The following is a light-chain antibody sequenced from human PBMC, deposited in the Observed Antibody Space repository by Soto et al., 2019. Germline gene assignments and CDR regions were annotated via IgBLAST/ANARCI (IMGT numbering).Light chain of an antibody. CDR1: QSLAYSDGNTY. Sequence: DVVMTQSPLSLPVTLGQPASISCRSSQSLAYSDGNTYLNWFQQRPGQSPRRLIYKVSNRDSGVPDRFSGSGSGTDFTLKISRVEAEDVGVYYCMQGTHWPPYTFGQGTKQQLK. J-gene: IGKJ2*01. CDR2: KVS. V-gene: IGKV2-30*01. CDR3: MQGTHWPPYT.